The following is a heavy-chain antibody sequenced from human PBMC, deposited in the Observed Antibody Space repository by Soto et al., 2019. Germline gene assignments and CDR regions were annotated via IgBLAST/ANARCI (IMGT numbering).Heavy chain of an antibody. CDR2: INHSGST. CDR3: ARDLGGDTAMVRYDY. J-gene: IGHJ4*02. CDR1: GGSFSGYY. D-gene: IGHD5-18*01. V-gene: IGHV4-34*01. Sequence: QVQLQQWGAGLLKPSETLSLTCAVYGGSFSGYYWSWIRQPPGKGLEWIGEINHSGSTNYNPSLKSRVTIAVDTSKNQFSLKLSSVTAADTAVYYCARDLGGDTAMVRYDYWGQGTLVTVSS.